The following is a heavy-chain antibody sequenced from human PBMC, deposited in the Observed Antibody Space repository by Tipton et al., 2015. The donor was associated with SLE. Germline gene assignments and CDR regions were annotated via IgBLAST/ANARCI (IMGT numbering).Heavy chain of an antibody. V-gene: IGHV4-39*07. Sequence: TLSLTCTVSGGSISSSSDYWGWIRQPPGKGLEWIGSIYFSGSTYYNPSLKSRVTISVDTSKNQFSLKLNSVTAADTAVYYCARRSRGAFDIWGQGTMVTVS. J-gene: IGHJ3*02. CDR2: IYFSGST. D-gene: IGHD2-2*01. CDR1: GGSISSSSDY. CDR3: ARRSRGAFDI.